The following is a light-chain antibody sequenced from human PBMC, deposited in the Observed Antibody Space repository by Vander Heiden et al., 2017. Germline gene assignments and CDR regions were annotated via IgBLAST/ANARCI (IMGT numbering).Light chain of an antibody. V-gene: IGLV3-9*01. J-gene: IGLJ3*02. CDR2: DDD. CDR1: AVGSRH. CDR3: QVRNSSTNGV. Sequence: SYPLTQSRSLSVALGQPPPITWAGHAVGSRHVPWSTRKQGQAPVLVIYDDDYRPSGLPGRSSGSNAGNTAPRTISRAQAGDEADYFCQVRNSSTNGVFGGGTKMTVL.